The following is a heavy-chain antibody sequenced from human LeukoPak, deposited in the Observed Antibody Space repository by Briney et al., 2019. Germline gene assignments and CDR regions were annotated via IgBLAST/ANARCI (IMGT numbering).Heavy chain of an antibody. CDR1: GGTFSSYA. V-gene: IGHV1-69*05. CDR2: IIPNFGTA. Sequence: SVKVSCKASGGTFSSYAISWVRQAPGQGLEWMGGIIPNFGTANYAQKFQGRVTITTDESTSTAYMELSSMRSEDRAVYYCARAAMVRGGYYYYYYMDVWGKGTTVTVSS. CDR3: ARAAMVRGGYYYYYYMDV. D-gene: IGHD3-10*01. J-gene: IGHJ6*03.